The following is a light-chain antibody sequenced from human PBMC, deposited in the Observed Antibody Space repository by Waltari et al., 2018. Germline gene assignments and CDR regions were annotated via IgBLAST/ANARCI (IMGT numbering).Light chain of an antibody. CDR2: GAS. J-gene: IGKJ2*01. CDR1: QSISRN. Sequence: EIVMTQSPATLFVSPGERATLSCRASQSISRNLAWYQQKPGQAPRLLMYGASTRATAIPARFSGSGSGTEFALTISSLQSEDSAVYYCQQYQNWPQTFGQGTKLQIK. CDR3: QQYQNWPQT. V-gene: IGKV3-15*01.